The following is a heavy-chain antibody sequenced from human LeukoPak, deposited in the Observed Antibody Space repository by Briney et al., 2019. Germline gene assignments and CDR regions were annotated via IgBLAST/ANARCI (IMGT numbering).Heavy chain of an antibody. CDR3: ARGDTAMVNDAFDI. Sequence: SQTLSLTCTVSGGSISSGGYYWSWIRQPPGKGLEWIGEISHSGSTNYNPSLKSRVTISVDTSKNQFSLKLSSVTAADTAVYYCARGDTAMVNDAFDIWGQGTKVTVSS. D-gene: IGHD5-18*01. CDR1: GGSISSGGYY. J-gene: IGHJ3*02. CDR2: ISHSGST. V-gene: IGHV4-30-2*01.